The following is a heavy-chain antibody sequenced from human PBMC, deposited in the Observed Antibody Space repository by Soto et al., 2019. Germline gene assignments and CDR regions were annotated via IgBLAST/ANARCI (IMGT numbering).Heavy chain of an antibody. V-gene: IGHV1-3*01. Sequence: QVQLVQSGAEVKKPGASVKVSCKASGYTFTSYAMHWVRQAPGQRLEWMGWINAGNGNTKYSQKFQGRVTITRETSASTADMELSSLRSEDTAVYYCARAGRRQQLGLYYFDYWGQGTLVTVAA. CDR1: GYTFTSYA. D-gene: IGHD6-13*01. CDR2: INAGNGNT. CDR3: ARAGRRQQLGLYYFDY. J-gene: IGHJ4*02.